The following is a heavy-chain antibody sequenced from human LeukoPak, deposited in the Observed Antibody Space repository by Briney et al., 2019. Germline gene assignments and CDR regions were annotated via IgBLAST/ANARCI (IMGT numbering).Heavy chain of an antibody. D-gene: IGHD3-10*01. Sequence: PSETLSLTCTVSAGSISGYYWSWIRQPPGEGLEWIGYIYYSASTNYTPSLKSRVTLSVDPSKNQFSLKLSSLTAADTAMYYCAIHPGLVTGGAFDIWGQGTLVTVSS. V-gene: IGHV4-59*08. CDR2: IYYSAST. J-gene: IGHJ3*02. CDR3: AIHPGLVTGGAFDI. CDR1: AGSISGYY.